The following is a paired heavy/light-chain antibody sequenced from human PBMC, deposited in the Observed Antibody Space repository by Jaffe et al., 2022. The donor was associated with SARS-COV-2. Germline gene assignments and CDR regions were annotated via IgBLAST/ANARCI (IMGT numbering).Heavy chain of an antibody. J-gene: IGHJ3*02. Sequence: QVQLQESGPGLVKPSQTLSLTCTVSGGSITSGGYYWNWIRQHPGRGLEWIGYIYYSGTYDSGSTSSGLISGDTSKNQFYLKMSSVTAADTAIYYCARARGGTSGWYRGVNSFDIWGQGTMVTVSS. D-gene: IGHD6-19*01. CDR2: IYYSGT. CDR1: GGSITSGGYY. CDR3: ARARGGTSGWYRGVNSFDI. V-gene: IGHV4-31*03.
Light chain of an antibody. J-gene: IGLJ3*02. CDR2: DDN. CDR3: GTWDSSLGAWV. V-gene: IGLV1-51*01. CDR1: SSNIENIY. Sequence: QSVLTQPPSVSAAPGQKVTISCSGSSSNIENIYVSWYQHLPGTAPKLLIYDDNMRPSGIPDRFSGSKYGTSATLGITGLQTGDEADYYCGTWDSSLGAWVFGGGTKLTVL.